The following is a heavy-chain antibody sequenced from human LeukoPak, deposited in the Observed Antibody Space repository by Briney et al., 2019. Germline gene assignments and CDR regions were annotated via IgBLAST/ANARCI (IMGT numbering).Heavy chain of an antibody. CDR3: ARVQCGGDCYSTYNWFDP. D-gene: IGHD2-21*02. Sequence: PSETLSLTCAVYGGSFSGYYWSWIRQPAGKGLEWIGRIYTSGSTNYNPSLKSRVTMSVDTSKNQFSLKLSSVTAADTAVYYCARVQCGGDCYSTYNWFDPWGQGTLVTVSS. CDR1: GGSFSGYY. V-gene: IGHV4-59*10. J-gene: IGHJ5*02. CDR2: IYTSGST.